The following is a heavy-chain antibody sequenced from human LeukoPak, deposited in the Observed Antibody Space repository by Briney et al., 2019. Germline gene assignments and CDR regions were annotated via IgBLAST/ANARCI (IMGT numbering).Heavy chain of an antibody. Sequence: GGSLRLSCAASGFTFSSYEMNWVRQAPGKGLEWVSYISSSGSTIYYADSVKGRFTISRDNVKNSLYLQMSSLRAEDTAVYYCARDSASSPDFWSYYYGMDVWGQGTTVTVSS. V-gene: IGHV3-48*03. CDR2: ISSSGSTI. CDR1: GFTFSSYE. J-gene: IGHJ6*02. CDR3: ARDSASSPDFWSYYYGMDV. D-gene: IGHD3-3*01.